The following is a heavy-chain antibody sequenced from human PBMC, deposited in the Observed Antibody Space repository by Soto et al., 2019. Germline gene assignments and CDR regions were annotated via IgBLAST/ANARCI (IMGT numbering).Heavy chain of an antibody. CDR3: ARGLSSSWYFPLGY. Sequence: QVRLVESGGGVVQPGRSLRLSCAASAFTFSTFPMHWVRQAPGKGLEWLAVISYDGGNKQYADSVKGRFTISRDNGENTLSLQMNSLRTEDTAVNYCARGLSSSWYFPLGYWGQGTLVTVSS. V-gene: IGHV3-30-3*01. D-gene: IGHD6-13*01. CDR2: ISYDGGNK. J-gene: IGHJ4*02. CDR1: AFTFSTFP.